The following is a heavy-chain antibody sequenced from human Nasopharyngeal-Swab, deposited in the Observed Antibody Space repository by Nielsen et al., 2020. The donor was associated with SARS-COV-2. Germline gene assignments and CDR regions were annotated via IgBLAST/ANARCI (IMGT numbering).Heavy chain of an antibody. D-gene: IGHD4-17*01. Sequence: SHTLSLTCAVSGVSISSGGYSWSSIRQPPGKGLEWIGYIYHSGSTYYNPSLESRVTISVSRSKNQFSLKLSSVTAADTAVYYCARSTVTTWGFDLWGRGTLVTVS. J-gene: IGHJ2*01. CDR1: GVSISSGGYS. V-gene: IGHV4-30-2*01. CDR2: IYHSGST. CDR3: ARSTVTTWGFDL.